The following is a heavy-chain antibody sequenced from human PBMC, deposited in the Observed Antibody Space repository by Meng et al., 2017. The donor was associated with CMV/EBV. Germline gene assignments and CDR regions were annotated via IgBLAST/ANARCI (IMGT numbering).Heavy chain of an antibody. D-gene: IGHD5-24*01. CDR3: ARESITIGHAFDI. CDR2: IRYDGSNK. CDR1: GFTFSSYG. V-gene: IGHV3-30*02. J-gene: IGHJ3*02. Sequence: GESLKISCAASGFTFSSYGMHWVRQAPGKGLEWVAFIRYDGSNKYYADSVKGRFTISRDNSKNTLYLQMNSLRAEDTAVYYCARESITIGHAFDIWGQGTMVTVSS.